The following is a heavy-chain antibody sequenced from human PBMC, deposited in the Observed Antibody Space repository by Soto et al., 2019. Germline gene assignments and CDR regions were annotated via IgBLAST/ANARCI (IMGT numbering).Heavy chain of an antibody. CDR2: INSRSSST. Sequence: GGSLRLSCAASGFTFSDYYMSWIRQAPGKGLEWVSYINSRSSSTNYANSVKGRFTISRDNSKNTLYLQMGSLRAEDMAVCYCARTSGYAFDYWGRGTLVTVSS. CDR1: GFTFSDYY. J-gene: IGHJ4*02. CDR3: ARTSGYAFDY. D-gene: IGHD5-12*01. V-gene: IGHV3-11*06.